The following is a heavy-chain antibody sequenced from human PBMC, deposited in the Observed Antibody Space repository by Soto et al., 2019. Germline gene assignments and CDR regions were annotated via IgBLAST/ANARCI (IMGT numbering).Heavy chain of an antibody. CDR1: GYTFTSYD. Sequence: ASVKVSCKASGYTFTSYDINWVRQATGQGLEWMGWMNPNSGNTGYAQKFQGRVTMTRNTSISTAYMELSSLRSEDTAVYYCARGNRDIVVVPAAYYFDYWGQGTLVTVSS. CDR2: MNPNSGNT. J-gene: IGHJ4*02. V-gene: IGHV1-8*01. CDR3: ARGNRDIVVVPAAYYFDY. D-gene: IGHD2-2*01.